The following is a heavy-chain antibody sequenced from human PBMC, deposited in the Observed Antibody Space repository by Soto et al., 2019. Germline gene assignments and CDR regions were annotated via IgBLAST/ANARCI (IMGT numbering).Heavy chain of an antibody. CDR1: GFTFSRYW. Sequence: EVQLVESGGGLVLPGGSLRLSCAASGFTFSRYWMHWVRQAPGKGLVWVSRISSYGSDTHYADSVKGRFTISRDNAKNTVYLQMNSLRAKDTAVYYCASNYAYAEGYYWYGIDVWGQGTTVTVSS. D-gene: IGHD3-16*01. J-gene: IGHJ6*02. CDR3: ASNYAYAEGYYWYGIDV. CDR2: ISSYGSDT. V-gene: IGHV3-74*01.